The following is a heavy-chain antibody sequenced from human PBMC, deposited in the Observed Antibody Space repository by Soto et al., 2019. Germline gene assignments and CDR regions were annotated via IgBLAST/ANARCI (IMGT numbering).Heavy chain of an antibody. CDR3: ARDSIAAAGRSVYFDY. J-gene: IGHJ4*02. CDR2: ISYDGSNK. V-gene: IGHV3-30-3*01. Sequence: AGGSLRLSCAASGFTFSSYAMHWVRQAPGKGLEWVAVISYDGSNKYYADSVKGRFTISRDNSKNTLYLQMNSLRAEDTAVYYCARDSIAAAGRSVYFDYWGQGTLVTVSS. D-gene: IGHD6-13*01. CDR1: GFTFSSYA.